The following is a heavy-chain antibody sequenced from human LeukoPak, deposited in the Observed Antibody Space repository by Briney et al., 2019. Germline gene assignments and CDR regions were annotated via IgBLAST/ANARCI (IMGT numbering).Heavy chain of an antibody. CDR3: ARVTRSWDFDL. Sequence: GGSLRLSCAASGFTFRSYSMNWVRQAPGKGLEWVVRIRNKPRSYTTEYAASVKGRFTISRDDSNNSLYLQMNSLKTEVTAVYYCARVTRSWDFDLWGRGALVTVSS. J-gene: IGHJ2*01. V-gene: IGHV3-72*01. CDR1: GFTFRSYS. CDR2: IRNKPRSYTT.